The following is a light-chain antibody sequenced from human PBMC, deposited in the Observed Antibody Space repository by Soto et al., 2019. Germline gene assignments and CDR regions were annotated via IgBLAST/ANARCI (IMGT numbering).Light chain of an antibody. CDR2: GNS. Sequence: QSVLTQPTSVSGAPGQRVTISCTGRSSNIGAGYDVHWYQQLPGTAPKLLIFGNSNRPSGVPDRFSGSKSGTSASLAITGLQAEDEADYYCQSYDSSLSVYVFGTGTKLTVL. J-gene: IGLJ1*01. V-gene: IGLV1-40*01. CDR3: QSYDSSLSVYV. CDR1: SSNIGAGYD.